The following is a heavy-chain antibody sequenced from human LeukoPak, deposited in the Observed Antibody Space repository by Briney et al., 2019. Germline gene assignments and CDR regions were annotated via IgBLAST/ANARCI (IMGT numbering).Heavy chain of an antibody. Sequence: PGGSLRLSCAASGFTFSSFTMNWVRQAPGKGLEWVAAISSSSRDIFYADSVKGRFSISRDNTQNSLSLQMNSLRAEDTAVYYCARDRGAVAATDYWGQGTLVTVSS. CDR1: GFTFSSFT. CDR2: ISSSSRDI. V-gene: IGHV3-21*01. J-gene: IGHJ4*02. CDR3: ARDRGAVAATDY. D-gene: IGHD6-19*01.